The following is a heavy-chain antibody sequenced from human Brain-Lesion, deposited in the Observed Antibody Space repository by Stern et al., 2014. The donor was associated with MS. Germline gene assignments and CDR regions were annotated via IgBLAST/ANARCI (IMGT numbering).Heavy chain of an antibody. Sequence: QVQLVESGAEVKKPGASVKVSCKTSGYIFTGYYIHWVRQAPGQGLEWMAWINPNTGGTKYAQKFQGRVTMSRDTSISTAYVELSSLTSDDTAVYHCARDQRGITIFGVVTDYYYLGMDVWGQGTTVTVSS. CDR3: ARDQRGITIFGVVTDYYYLGMDV. V-gene: IGHV1-2*02. J-gene: IGHJ6*02. CDR1: GYIFTGYY. CDR2: INPNTGGT. D-gene: IGHD3-3*01.